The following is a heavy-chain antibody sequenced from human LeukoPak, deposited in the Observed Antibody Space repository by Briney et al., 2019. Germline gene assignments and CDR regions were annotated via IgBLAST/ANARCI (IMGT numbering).Heavy chain of an antibody. D-gene: IGHD3-9*01. V-gene: IGHV3-49*03. CDR1: GFTFSDYA. CDR2: IRNQAYGGTA. CDR3: TREKRYFDWFQADY. Sequence: GGSLRLSCAASGFTFSDYAMSWFRQAPGKGLEWVGFIRNQAYGGTAEYAASVEGRCTISRDDFKTIAYLEMNSLKTEDTAMYYCTREKRYFDWFQADYWGQGILVTVSS. J-gene: IGHJ4*02.